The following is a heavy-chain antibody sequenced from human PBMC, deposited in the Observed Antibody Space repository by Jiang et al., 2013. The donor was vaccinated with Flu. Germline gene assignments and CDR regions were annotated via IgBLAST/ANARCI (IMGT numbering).Heavy chain of an antibody. CDR1: GFSLSTRGVG. D-gene: IGHD3-16*01. V-gene: IGHV2-5*02. J-gene: IGHJ4*02. CDR3: AHRRGAPGYFDH. CDR2: IYWDDDQ. Sequence: PTQTLTLTCTFSGFSLSTRGVGVGWIRQPPGKALEWIALIYWDDDQRYSPSLKSRLTITKDTSKKQVVLTMTNVDPVDTGTYYCAHRRGAPGYFDHWGQGTLVTVSS.